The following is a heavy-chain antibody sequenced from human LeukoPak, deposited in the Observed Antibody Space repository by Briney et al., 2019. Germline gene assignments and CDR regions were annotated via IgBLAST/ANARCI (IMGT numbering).Heavy chain of an antibody. CDR2: IYHSGST. CDR1: GYSISSGYF. J-gene: IGHJ5*02. D-gene: IGHD3-10*01. V-gene: IGHV4-38-2*02. Sequence: SETLSLTCTVSGYSISSGYFWGWTRQPPGKGLEWIGSIYHSGSTYYNPSLKSRVTISVDTSKNQFSLKLSSVTAADTAVYYCARRLITMVRGVIVNWFDPWGQGTLVTVSS. CDR3: ARRLITMVRGVIVNWFDP.